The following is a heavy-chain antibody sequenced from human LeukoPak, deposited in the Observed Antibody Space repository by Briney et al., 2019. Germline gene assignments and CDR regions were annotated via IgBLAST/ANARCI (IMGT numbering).Heavy chain of an antibody. CDR1: GFTFSRYW. CDR3: ASNQYYDFWSVYQKYYFDY. V-gene: IGHV3-7*01. CDR2: IKRDGSEK. D-gene: IGHD3-3*01. Sequence: GGSLRLSCAASGFTFSRYWMSWVRQAPGKGLEWVANIKRDGSEKYYVDSVKGRFTISRDNAKNSLYLQMNSLRAEDTAVYYCASNQYYDFWSVYQKYYFDYWGQGTLVTVSS. J-gene: IGHJ4*02.